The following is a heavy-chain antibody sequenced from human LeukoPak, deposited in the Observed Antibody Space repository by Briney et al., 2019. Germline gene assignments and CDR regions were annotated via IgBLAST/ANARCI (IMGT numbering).Heavy chain of an antibody. J-gene: IGHJ4*02. V-gene: IGHV3-23*01. CDR3: AKSWEYYFDSSGYYHNPFYFDY. D-gene: IGHD3-22*01. Sequence: GGSLRLSCAASGFTFNNYAMSWVRQAPGRGLEWVSAISGSGDSTYFAASVKGRFTISRDNSKNTLYLSMHGLRPEDTAVYYCAKSWEYYFDSSGYYHNPFYFDYWGQGTLVTVSS. CDR2: ISGSGDST. CDR1: GFTFNNYA.